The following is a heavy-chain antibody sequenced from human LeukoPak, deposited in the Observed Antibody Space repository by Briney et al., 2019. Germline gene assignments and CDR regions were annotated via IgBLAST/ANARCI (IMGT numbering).Heavy chain of an antibody. J-gene: IGHJ5*02. CDR2: IRYDGSNK. D-gene: IGHD3-3*01. CDR1: GFTFSSYG. V-gene: IGHV3-30*02. CDR3: ASDARTIFGVVIT. Sequence: PRGSLRLSCAASGFTFSSYGMHWVRQAPGKGLEWVAFIRYDGSNKYYADSVKGRFTISRDNSKNTLYLQMNSLRAEDTAVYYCASDARTIFGVVITWGQGTLVTVSS.